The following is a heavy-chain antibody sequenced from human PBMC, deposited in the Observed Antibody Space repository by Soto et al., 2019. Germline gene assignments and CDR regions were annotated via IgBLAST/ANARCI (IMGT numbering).Heavy chain of an antibody. V-gene: IGHV1-8*01. CDR1: GITFSYD. CDR3: ARRAETNGWNGFGADKYYFDF. J-gene: IGHJ4*02. CDR2: MNPNTGNS. D-gene: IGHD1-1*01. Sequence: AGRSLRLSCAASGITFSYDIYWVRQATGQGLEWMGWMNPNTGNSGYAQKFQGRVTMTSDTSISTAHMELSSLRSEDTAVYYCARRAETNGWNGFGADKYYFDFWGQGTLVTVSS.